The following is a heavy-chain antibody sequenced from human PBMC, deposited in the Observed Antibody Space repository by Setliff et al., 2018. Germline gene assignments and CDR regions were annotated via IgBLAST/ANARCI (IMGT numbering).Heavy chain of an antibody. V-gene: IGHV4-4*02. CDR3: VRVPPGYSFGPD. CDR2: INYREGA. J-gene: IGHJ4*01. Sequence: SETLSLTCAVSGGSISSSNWWSWVRQSPGRGLEWIGEINYREGASYNPSLRGRVTISIDRPKDQLSLTLNAVTAADTGVYYCVRVPPGYSFGPDWGQGTPVTVSS. D-gene: IGHD5-18*01. CDR1: GGSISSSNW.